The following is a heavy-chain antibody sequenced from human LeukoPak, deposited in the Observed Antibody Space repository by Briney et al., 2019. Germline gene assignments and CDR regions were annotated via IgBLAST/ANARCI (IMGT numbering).Heavy chain of an antibody. CDR1: GFTFSSYS. V-gene: IGHV3-48*02. D-gene: IGHD3-22*01. CDR3: ARDSTYDSSGYFLYYFDY. J-gene: IGHJ4*02. Sequence: GGSLRLSCAASGFTFSSYSMNWVRQAPGKGLEWISYISGGGTTIYYANSVKGRFTISRDNAKNSLYLQMNSLRDEDTAVYYCARDSTYDSSGYFLYYFDYWGQGTLVTVSS. CDR2: ISGGGTTI.